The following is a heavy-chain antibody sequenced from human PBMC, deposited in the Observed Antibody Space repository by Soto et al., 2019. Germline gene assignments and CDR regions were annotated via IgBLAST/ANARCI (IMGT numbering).Heavy chain of an antibody. CDR2: IWYDGSNK. V-gene: IGHV3-33*01. D-gene: IGHD2-2*01. Sequence: PGGSLRLSCAASGFTFSSYGMHWVRQSPGKGLERVAVIWYDGSNKYYADSVKGRFTISRDNSKNTLYLQMNSLRAEDTAVYYCARDLVVVPAAPPPYYYGMDVWGQATTVTVSS. CDR1: GFTFSSYG. CDR3: ARDLVVVPAAPPPYYYGMDV. J-gene: IGHJ6*02.